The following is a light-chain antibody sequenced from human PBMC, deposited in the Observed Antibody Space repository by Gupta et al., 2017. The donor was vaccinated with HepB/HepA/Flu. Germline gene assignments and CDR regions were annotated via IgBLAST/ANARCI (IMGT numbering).Light chain of an antibody. Sequence: DIVMTQSPLSLPVTPGEPASISCRSSQSLLHGDGCNYLDWYLQKPGQSPQLLIYLGFNRASGVPDRFSGSGSGTDFTLKISRGEAEDVGIYYCMQDLQTPSFGGGTKVEIE. V-gene: IGKV2-28*01. J-gene: IGKJ4*01. CDR3: MQDLQTPS. CDR1: QSLLHGDGCNY. CDR2: LGF.